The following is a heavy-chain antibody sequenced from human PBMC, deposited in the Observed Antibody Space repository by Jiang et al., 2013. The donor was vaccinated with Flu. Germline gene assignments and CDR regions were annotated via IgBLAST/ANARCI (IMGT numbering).Heavy chain of an antibody. Sequence: GPGLVKPSDTLSLTCTVSGASISSSTYYWGWIRQPPGKGLEWIGTVYYSGSTHYSPSLGRRVTISGDTSKNQFSLKLNSVTAADTAVYYCARLGIYYGSGSHELRLDHWGQGPRSPSPQ. CDR1: GASISSSTYY. CDR2: VYYSGST. D-gene: IGHD3-10*01. V-gene: IGHV4-39*01. CDR3: ARLGIYYGSGSHELRLDH. J-gene: IGHJ4*01.